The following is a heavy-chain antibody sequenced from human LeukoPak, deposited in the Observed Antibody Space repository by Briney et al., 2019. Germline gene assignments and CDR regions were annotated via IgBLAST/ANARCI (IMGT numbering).Heavy chain of an antibody. CDR2: INPSGGST. V-gene: IGHV1-46*01. CDR3: ARDHMGYCSSTSCYSWFDP. D-gene: IGHD2-2*02. CDR1: GYTFTSYY. Sequence: GASAKVSCKASGYTFTSYYMHWVRQAPGQGLEWMGIINPSGGSTSYAQKFQGRVTMTRDTSTSTVYMELSSLRSEDTAVYYCARDHMGYCSSTSCYSWFDPWGQGTLVTVSS. J-gene: IGHJ5*02.